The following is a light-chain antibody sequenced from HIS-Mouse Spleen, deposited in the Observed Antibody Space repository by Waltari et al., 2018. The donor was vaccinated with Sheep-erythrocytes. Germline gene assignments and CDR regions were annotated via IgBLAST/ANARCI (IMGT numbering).Light chain of an antibody. Sequence: DIQMTQSPSSLSASVGDRVTITFRASQSISSYLNWYHQKPGKAPKLLIYAASSLQSGVPSMFSGSGSVTDFTLAFCSLQTEYFAAYYFQQSYSTPYSFGQGTKLEIK. CDR2: AAS. CDR1: QSISSY. J-gene: IGKJ2*01. V-gene: IGKV1-39*01. CDR3: QQSYSTPYS.